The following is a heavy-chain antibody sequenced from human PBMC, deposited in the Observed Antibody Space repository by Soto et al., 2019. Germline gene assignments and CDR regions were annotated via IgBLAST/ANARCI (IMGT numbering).Heavy chain of an antibody. D-gene: IGHD2-15*01. CDR3: ARVGYCSRGNCYGNWFDP. J-gene: IGHJ5*02. Sequence: WETLSLTCTVSGGSFSSGGNYWSCLRQPPGKGLEGIGYIYYSGSTYYTPSLKSRVTISVDTSKNQFSLKLSSVTAAGTAVYYCARVGYCSRGNCYGNWFDPWGQGTLVTVSS. V-gene: IGHV4-61*08. CDR2: IYYSGST. CDR1: GGSFSSGGNY.